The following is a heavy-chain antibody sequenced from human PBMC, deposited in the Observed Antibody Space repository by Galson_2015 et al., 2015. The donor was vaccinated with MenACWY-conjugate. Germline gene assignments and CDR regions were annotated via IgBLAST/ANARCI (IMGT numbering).Heavy chain of an antibody. V-gene: IGHV1-69*01. D-gene: IGHD4-17*01. CDR3: ARPGGDYEQRTFFDY. CDR1: GDSFNTYS. J-gene: IGHJ4*02. Sequence: SCKASGDSFNTYSFNWIRQAPGQGPEWLGGIIPVFHTTDYAQRFQGRLTITADESTSTVDMELSSLRSDDTAIYYCARPGGDYEQRTFFDYWGQGTLVTVSS. CDR2: IIPVFHTT.